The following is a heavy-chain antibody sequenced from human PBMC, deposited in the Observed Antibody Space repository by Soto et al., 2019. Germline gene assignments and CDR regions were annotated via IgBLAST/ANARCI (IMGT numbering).Heavy chain of an antibody. J-gene: IGHJ4*02. CDR3: ARDLPPPDY. CDR2: ISVYNGNT. V-gene: IGHV1-18*01. CDR1: VSTFTGFV. Sequence: QVQLVQSGAEVKKPGASVKVSARPPVSTFTGFVISWGGRAPGQGLGWMGWISVYNGNTNYAQKLQGRVTMTTDTSTSTAYMELRSLRSDDTAVYYCARDLPPPDYWGQGTLVTVSS.